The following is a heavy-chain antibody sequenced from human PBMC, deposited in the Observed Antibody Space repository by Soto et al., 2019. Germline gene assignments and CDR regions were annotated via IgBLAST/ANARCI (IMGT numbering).Heavy chain of an antibody. Sequence: GGSLRLSCAASGFTFSKAWMSWVRQAPGKGLEWVGRIKSKTDGGTTDYAAPVKGRFTISRDDSKNTLYLQMNSLKTEDTAVYYCTTEDCSGGSCYEFDYWGQGTLVTVSS. CDR1: GFTFSKAW. V-gene: IGHV3-15*01. CDR3: TTEDCSGGSCYEFDY. CDR2: IKSKTDGGTT. D-gene: IGHD2-15*01. J-gene: IGHJ4*02.